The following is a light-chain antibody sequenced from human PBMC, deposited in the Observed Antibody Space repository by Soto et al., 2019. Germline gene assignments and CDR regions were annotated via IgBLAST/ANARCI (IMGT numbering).Light chain of an antibody. CDR2: GAS. J-gene: IGKJ1*01. CDR3: QQYATSPGT. CDR1: QSVSSY. Sequence: EIMLTQSPGTLSLSPGERATLSCRASQSVSSYLAWYQQKPGQAPSLLIFGASSRATGIPDRFSGSGSGTDFTLTISGLEPEDFAVYYCQQYATSPGTFGQGTKVDI. V-gene: IGKV3-20*01.